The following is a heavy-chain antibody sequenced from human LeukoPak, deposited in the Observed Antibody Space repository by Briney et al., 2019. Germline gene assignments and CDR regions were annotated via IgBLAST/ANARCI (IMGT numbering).Heavy chain of an antibody. CDR2: ISGTGSST. CDR1: GFTFSRFA. D-gene: IGHD6-19*01. CDR3: AKKIKAAHYSSGCFDY. V-gene: IGHV3-23*01. Sequence: GGSLKLSCVASGFTFSRFAMSWVRQAPGKGLEWVSGISGTGSSTYYADSVKGRLTISRDNSKNTLYLQMHSLRADDTAVYYCAKKIKAAHYSSGCFDYWGQGALVTVSS. J-gene: IGHJ4*02.